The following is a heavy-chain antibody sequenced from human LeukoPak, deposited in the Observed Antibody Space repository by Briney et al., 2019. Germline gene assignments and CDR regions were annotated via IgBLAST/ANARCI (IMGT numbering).Heavy chain of an antibody. J-gene: IGHJ4*02. CDR2: INHSGVT. V-gene: IGHV4-34*01. CDR3: AREPPLTYYYDSSGYYEY. CDR1: GGSFSSYY. Sequence: SETLSLTCDVYGGSFSSYYWSWIRQSPGKGLEWIGEINHSGVTNYNPSLKSRVTISVDTSKNQFSLKLSSVTAADTAVYYCAREPPLTYYYDSSGYYEYWGQGTLVTVSS. D-gene: IGHD3-22*01.